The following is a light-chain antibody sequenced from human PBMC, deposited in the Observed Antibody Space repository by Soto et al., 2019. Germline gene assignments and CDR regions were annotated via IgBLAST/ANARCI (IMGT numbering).Light chain of an antibody. CDR2: AAS. J-gene: IGKJ4*01. V-gene: IGKV1-12*01. CDR1: QDINKY. CDR3: QQTKGFPLT. Sequence: DIQMTQSPSSLSASEGDRVTIPCRAIQDINKYLAWYQQIPGKAPKLLIFAASTLQSGVPSRFSASWSGTVFTLTVGGLQPEDAATYYCQQTKGFPLTFGGGTKVDIK.